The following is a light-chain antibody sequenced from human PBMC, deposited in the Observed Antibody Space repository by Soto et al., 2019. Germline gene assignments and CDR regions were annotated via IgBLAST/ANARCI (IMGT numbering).Light chain of an antibody. CDR1: QSVSNH. Sequence: EIVMTHSRSILSVYLGAKSTLSCRPGQSVSNHLAWYQQKPGQAPRLLSYGASTRATGIPARFSGSGSGTEFTLTISSLQSEDFAVYYCQQYNHWPPWTVGQGTKVDIK. CDR2: GAS. J-gene: IGKJ1*01. CDR3: QQYNHWPPWT. V-gene: IGKV3-15*01.